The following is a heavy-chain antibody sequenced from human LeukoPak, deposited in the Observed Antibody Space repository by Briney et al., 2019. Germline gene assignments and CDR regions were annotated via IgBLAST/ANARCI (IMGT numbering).Heavy chain of an antibody. V-gene: IGHV3-15*01. Sequence: KTGESLRLSCAASGFTFSNAWMSWVRQAPGKGLEWVGRIKAKSFGGTTDYAAPMNGRFTISRDDSTNTLYLQMNSLRTDDTAVYYCTTPDTTYSLNYFTSWGRGTLVTVSS. CDR1: GFTFSNAW. D-gene: IGHD1-14*01. CDR2: IKAKSFGGTT. J-gene: IGHJ4*02. CDR3: TTPDTTYSLNYFTS.